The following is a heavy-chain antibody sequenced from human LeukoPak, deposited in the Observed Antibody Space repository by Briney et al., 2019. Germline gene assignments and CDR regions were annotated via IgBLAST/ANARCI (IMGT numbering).Heavy chain of an antibody. CDR1: GFTFSSYW. J-gene: IGHJ4*02. CDR3: VKDNPLDY. D-gene: IGHD1-14*01. Sequence: GGSLRLSCAASGFTFSSYWMIWVRQAPGKGLEWVANIKQDGSEKYYVDSVKGRFTISRDNSKNTLYLHINSLRAEDTAVYYCVKDNPLDYWGQGTLVIVSS. V-gene: IGHV3-7*01. CDR2: IKQDGSEK.